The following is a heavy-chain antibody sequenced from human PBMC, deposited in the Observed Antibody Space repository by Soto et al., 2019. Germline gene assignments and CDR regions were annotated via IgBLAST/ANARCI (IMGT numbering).Heavy chain of an antibody. CDR2: SSGRGGTT. J-gene: IGHJ4*02. Sequence: EVQLLESGEAWQRLGGPWSFCLPAPGLLFISFPMTWAGRAQGKGLAGFPGSSGRGGTTHYTDAVKGRFPVSRDNSNNTVCLQMNSLRVEDTAVYYCARGQGIVMFPVPVGIVNRPKPTGFDYWGQGTLVTVST. CDR3: ARGQGIVMFPVPVGIVNRPKPTGFDY. D-gene: IGHD2-15*01. V-gene: IGHV3-23*01. CDR1: GLLFISFP.